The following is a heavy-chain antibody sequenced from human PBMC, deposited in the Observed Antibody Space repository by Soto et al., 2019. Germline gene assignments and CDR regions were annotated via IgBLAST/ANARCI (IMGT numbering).Heavy chain of an antibody. CDR3: ASLRRTIAVAGPGNGFDP. D-gene: IGHD6-19*01. CDR1: GGSISSSSYY. Sequence: QLQLQESGPGLVKPSETLSLTCTVSGGSISSSSYYWGWIRQPPGKGLEWIGSIYYSGSTYYNPSHNSRSTLRVITFKNDVSLKLSAVAAADTAVYYCASLRRTIAVAGPGNGFDPWGQGTLVTVSS. CDR2: IYYSGST. J-gene: IGHJ5*02. V-gene: IGHV4-39*02.